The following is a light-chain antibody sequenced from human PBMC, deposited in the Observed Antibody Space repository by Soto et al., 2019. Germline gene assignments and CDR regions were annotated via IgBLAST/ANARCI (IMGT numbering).Light chain of an antibody. CDR2: EVS. V-gene: IGLV2-23*02. Sequence: QSALTQPASVSGSPGQSITISCTGSISDVGSYILVSWYQQHPGKAPKLILYEVSKRPSGVSYRFSGSKSGNTASLTVSGLQADDEADYYCCSYAGSNNLVFGGGTQLTVL. CDR3: CSYAGSNNLV. CDR1: ISDVGSYIL. J-gene: IGLJ2*01.